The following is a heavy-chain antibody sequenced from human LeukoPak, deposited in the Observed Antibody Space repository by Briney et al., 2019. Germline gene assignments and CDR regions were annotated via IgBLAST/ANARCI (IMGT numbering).Heavy chain of an antibody. D-gene: IGHD1-26*01. V-gene: IGHV5-51*01. CDR2: IYPGDSDT. CDR1: GYSFSTYW. J-gene: IGHJ4*02. CDR3: ARGGSGSYTPLDY. Sequence: GESLKIFCKGSGYSFSTYWIGWVRQMPGKGLEGLGIIYPGDSDTRYSPSFQGQVTISADKSISTAYLQWSSLKASDTAMYYCARGGSGSYTPLDYWGQGTLVTVSS.